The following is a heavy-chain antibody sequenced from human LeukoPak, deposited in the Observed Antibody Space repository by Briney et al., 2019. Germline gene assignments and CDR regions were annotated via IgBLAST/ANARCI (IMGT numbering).Heavy chain of an antibody. CDR3: ARQWFGELVSHYMDV. J-gene: IGHJ6*03. CDR2: INHSGST. CDR1: GGSISSYY. V-gene: IGHV4-34*01. Sequence: SESLSLTCTVSGGSISSYYWSWIRQPPGKGLKWIGEINHSGSTNYNPSLKSRVTISVDTSKNQFSLKLSSVTAADTAVHYCARQWFGELVSHYMDVWGKGTTVTISS. D-gene: IGHD3-10*01.